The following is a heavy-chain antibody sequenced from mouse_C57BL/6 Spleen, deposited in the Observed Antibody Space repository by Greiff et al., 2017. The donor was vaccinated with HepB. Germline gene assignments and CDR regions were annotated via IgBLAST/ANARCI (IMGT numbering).Heavy chain of an antibody. D-gene: IGHD1-1*01. V-gene: IGHV1-39*01. Sequence: EVQLQQSGPELVKPGASVKISCKASGYSFTDYNMNWVKQSNGKSLEWIGVINPNYGTTSYNQQSKGKATLTVDQSSSTAYMQLNSLTSEDSAVYYCAIDYYGSSFWYFDVWGTGTTVTVSS. J-gene: IGHJ1*03. CDR2: INPNYGTT. CDR1: GYSFTDYN. CDR3: AIDYYGSSFWYFDV.